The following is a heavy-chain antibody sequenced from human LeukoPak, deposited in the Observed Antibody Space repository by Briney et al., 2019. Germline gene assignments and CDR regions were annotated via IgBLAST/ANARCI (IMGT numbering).Heavy chain of an antibody. CDR2: ISAYNGNT. CDR1: GYTFTSYG. V-gene: IGHV1-18*01. J-gene: IGHJ4*02. Sequence: ASVKVSCKASGYTFTSYGISWVRQAPGQGLEWMGWISAYNGNTNYAQKLQGRVTMTTDTSTSTACMELRSLRSDDTALYYCARCTYYYDSSGYYMYPPFDYWGQGTLVTVSS. CDR3: ARCTYYYDSSGYYMYPPFDY. D-gene: IGHD3-22*01.